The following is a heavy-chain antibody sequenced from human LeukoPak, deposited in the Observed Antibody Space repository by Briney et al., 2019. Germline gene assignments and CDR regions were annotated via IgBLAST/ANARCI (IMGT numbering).Heavy chain of an antibody. D-gene: IGHD3-3*01. CDR3: ARAYYDFWSGRYYYYMDV. CDR1: GGSISSYY. V-gene: IGHV4-59*01. J-gene: IGHJ6*03. CDR2: IYYSGST. Sequence: SETLSLTSTVSGGSISSYYWSWIRQPPGKGLEWIGYIYYSGSTNYNPSLKSRVTISVDTSKNQFSLKLSSVTAADTAVYYCARAYYDFWSGRYYYYMDVWGKGTTVTVSS.